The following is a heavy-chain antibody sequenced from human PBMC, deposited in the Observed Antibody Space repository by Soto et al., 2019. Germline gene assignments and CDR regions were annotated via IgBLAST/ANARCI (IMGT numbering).Heavy chain of an antibody. Sequence: GASVKVSCKASGYTFSSYYMHWVRQAPGQGLEWMGVINPSGDSTGYAQKFQGRVTITRDTSTSTLFMELSSLRSEDTAVYFCARDWEFGYWGQGSLVTVSS. V-gene: IGHV1-46*01. CDR1: GYTFSSYY. CDR3: ARDWEFGY. D-gene: IGHD1-26*01. CDR2: INPSGDST. J-gene: IGHJ4*02.